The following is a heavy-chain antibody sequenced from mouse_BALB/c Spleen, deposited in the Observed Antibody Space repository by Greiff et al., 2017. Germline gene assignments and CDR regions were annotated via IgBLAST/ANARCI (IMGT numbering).Heavy chain of an antibody. J-gene: IGHJ1*01. D-gene: IGHD4-1*01. CDR2: ISYSGST. CDR1: GDSITSGY. V-gene: IGHV3-8*02. CDR3: ARGGDWDWYFDV. Sequence: EVKLMESGPSLVKPSQTLSLTCSVTGDSITSGYWNWIRKFPGNKLEYMGYISYSGSTYYNPSLKSRISITRDTSKNQYYLQLNSVTTEDTATYYCARGGDWDWYFDVWGAGTTVTVSS.